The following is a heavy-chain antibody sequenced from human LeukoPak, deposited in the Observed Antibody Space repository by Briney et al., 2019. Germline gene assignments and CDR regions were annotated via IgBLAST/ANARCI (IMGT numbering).Heavy chain of an antibody. Sequence: GGSLRLSCAASGFTFSSYAMHWVRQAPGKGLEYVSAISSNGGSTYYANSAQGRFTISRDNSKNTLYLQMGSLRAEDMAVYYCARPGYCSSTSCYTPLDYWGQGTLVTVSS. CDR1: GFTFSSYA. J-gene: IGHJ4*02. D-gene: IGHD2-2*03. V-gene: IGHV3-64*01. CDR3: ARPGYCSSTSCYTPLDY. CDR2: ISSNGGST.